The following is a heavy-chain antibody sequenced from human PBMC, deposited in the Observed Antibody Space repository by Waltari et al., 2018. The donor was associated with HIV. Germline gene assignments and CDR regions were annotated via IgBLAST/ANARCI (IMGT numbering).Heavy chain of an antibody. CDR2: ISAYNGNT. CDR3: ARVVREKKYYYYYGMDV. Sequence: QVQLVQSGAEVKKPGASVKVSCKASGYTFTSYGISWVRQAPGQGLEWMGWISAYNGNTNYAQKLQGRGTMTTDTSTSTAYMELRSLRSDDTAVYYCARVVREKKYYYYYGMDVWGQGTTVTVSS. V-gene: IGHV1-18*01. CDR1: GYTFTSYG. D-gene: IGHD3-10*01. J-gene: IGHJ6*02.